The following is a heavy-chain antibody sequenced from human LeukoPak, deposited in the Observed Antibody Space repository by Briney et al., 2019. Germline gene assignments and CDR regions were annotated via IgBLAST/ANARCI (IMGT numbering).Heavy chain of an antibody. CDR1: GGSISSYY. D-gene: IGHD3-9*01. J-gene: IGHJ6*03. CDR2: IYYSGST. CDR3: ARGYDDIMTGWHMVGYYYYYMDV. V-gene: IGHV4-59*01. Sequence: SETLSLTCTVSGGSISSYYWSWIRQPPGKGLEWVGYIYYSGSTNYNPSLKSRVSISVDTSKYQFSLKLSSVTAADTAVYYCARGYDDIMTGWHMVGYYYYYMDVWGKGTTVTVSS.